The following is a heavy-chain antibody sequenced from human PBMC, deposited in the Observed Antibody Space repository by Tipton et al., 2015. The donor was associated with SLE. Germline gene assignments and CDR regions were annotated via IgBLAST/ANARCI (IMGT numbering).Heavy chain of an antibody. D-gene: IGHD4-17*01. CDR1: GGSISSYY. V-gene: IGHV4-59*08. J-gene: IGHJ4*02. Sequence: TLSLTCTVSGGSISSYYWSWIRQTPGKGLEWIGYVVYSGSTNYNPSLNSRVTMSVDTSKNQFSLKLSSVTAADTAGYYCARHLATRADYGDYINVFDYWGQGALVIVSS. CDR2: VVYSGST. CDR3: ARHLATRADYGDYINVFDY.